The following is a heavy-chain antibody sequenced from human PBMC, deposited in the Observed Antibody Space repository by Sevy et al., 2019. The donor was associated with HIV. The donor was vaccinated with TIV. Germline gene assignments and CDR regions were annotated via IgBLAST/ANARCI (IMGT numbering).Heavy chain of an antibody. J-gene: IGHJ4*02. CDR2: VKQDMSEK. CDR3: VREGLGGFSYSLDC. Sequence: GGSLRLSCATSGFTFSSNWMTWVRQAPGKGLEWVANVKQDMSEKYYADSVKGRFTISRDNAKNSLYLQMNSLSAEDTGVYYCVREGLGGFSYSLDCWGQGTLVTVSS. D-gene: IGHD3-16*01. V-gene: IGHV3-7*01. CDR1: GFTFSSNW.